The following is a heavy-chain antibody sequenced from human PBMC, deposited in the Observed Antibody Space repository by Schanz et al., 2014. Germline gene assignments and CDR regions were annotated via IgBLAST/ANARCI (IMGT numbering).Heavy chain of an antibody. D-gene: IGHD3-10*01. V-gene: IGHV1-2*02. CDR1: GYTFTSYY. CDR2: INAHTGNT. Sequence: QVQLVQSGAEVKKPGASVKVSCKASGYTFTSYYMHWVRQAPGQGPELMGWINAHTGNTQYAQKFQGRVNMTRDTVTTTVHLELTRLRTDDAASYYCARVHIATYHYNSPGALDIWGQGTRVTVSS. J-gene: IGHJ3*02. CDR3: ARVHIATYHYNSPGALDI.